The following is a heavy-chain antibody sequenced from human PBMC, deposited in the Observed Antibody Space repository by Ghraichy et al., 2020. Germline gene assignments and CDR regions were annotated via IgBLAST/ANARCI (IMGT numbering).Heavy chain of an antibody. V-gene: IGHV3-23*01. CDR3: AKMWQVGY. Sequence: GGSLRLSCAASGFAFSNSDMGWVRQAPGKGLEWVSTISKNGDNTYYAASVKGRFTVSRDNSRNTLFLHMSSLRAEDTALYYCAKMWQVGYWGQGTLVTVSS. D-gene: IGHD2-21*01. CDR2: ISKNGDNT. CDR1: GFAFSNSD. J-gene: IGHJ4*02.